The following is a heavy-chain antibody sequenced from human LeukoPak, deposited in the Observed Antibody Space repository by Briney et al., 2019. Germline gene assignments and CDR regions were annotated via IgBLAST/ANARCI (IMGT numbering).Heavy chain of an antibody. D-gene: IGHD2-15*01. J-gene: IGHJ3*02. CDR2: ISGSGGST. CDR1: GFTFSSYA. Sequence: GGSVRLSCAASGFTFSSYAMSWARQAPGKGLEWVSGISGSGGSTHYADSVKDLFTISRDSSQNTLYLQMNSLRAEDTAVYYCAKETVVVVAATPDAFDIWGEGTLASVSS. CDR3: AKETVVVVAATPDAFDI. V-gene: IGHV3-23*01.